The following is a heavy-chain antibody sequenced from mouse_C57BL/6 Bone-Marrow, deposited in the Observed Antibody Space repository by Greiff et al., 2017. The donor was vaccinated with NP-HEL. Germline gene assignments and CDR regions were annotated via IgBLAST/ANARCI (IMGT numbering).Heavy chain of an antibody. CDR2: ISNGGGST. Sequence: EVQLVESGGGLAQPGGSLKLSCAASGFTFSDYYMYWVRQTPEQRLEWVAYISNGGGSTYYPDTVKGRFTISRDNANNTLYLQMSRLKSEDTAMYYCAGVYWYFDVWGTGTTVTVSS. CDR3: AGVYWYFDV. V-gene: IGHV5-12*01. J-gene: IGHJ1*03. CDR1: GFTFSDYY.